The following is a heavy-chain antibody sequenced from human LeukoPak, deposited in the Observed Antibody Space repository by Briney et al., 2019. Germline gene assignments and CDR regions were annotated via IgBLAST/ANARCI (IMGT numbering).Heavy chain of an antibody. CDR3: AREQCGSCDEYYYGMDV. CDR1: GGSISSYY. CDR2: IYYSGST. V-gene: IGHV4-59*01. D-gene: IGHD1-26*01. J-gene: IGHJ6*02. Sequence: SETLSLTCSVSGGSISSYYWSWIRQPPGKGLEWIGYIYYSGSTNYNPSLKSRVTISVDTSKNQFSLKLSSVTAADTAVYYCAREQCGSCDEYYYGMDVWGQGTTVTVSS.